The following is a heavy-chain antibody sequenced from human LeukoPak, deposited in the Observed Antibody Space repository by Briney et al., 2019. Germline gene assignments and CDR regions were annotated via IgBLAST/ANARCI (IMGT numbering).Heavy chain of an antibody. J-gene: IGHJ4*02. V-gene: IGHV3-11*01. CDR3: ARDLGKANYYFDY. CDR1: GFTFSDYY. Sequence: PGGSLRLSCAASGFTFSDYYMSWIRQAPGKGLEWVSYVSSSGSTIYYADSVKGRFTISRDNAKNSLYLQMNSLRAEDTAVYYCARDLGKANYYFDYWGQGTLVTVSS. D-gene: IGHD3-16*01. CDR2: VSSSGSTI.